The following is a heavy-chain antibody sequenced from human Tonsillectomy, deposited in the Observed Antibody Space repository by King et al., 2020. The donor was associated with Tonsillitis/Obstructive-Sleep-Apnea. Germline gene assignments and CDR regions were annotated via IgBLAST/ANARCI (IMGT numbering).Heavy chain of an antibody. CDR2: ISSSSSSI. V-gene: IGHV3-48*02. CDR1: GFTFSSYS. CDR3: ERDLRGYSDYDGGGMEY. D-gene: IGHD5-12*01. J-gene: IGHJ4*02. Sequence: VQLVESGGGLVQPGGSLRLSCAASGFTFSSYSMNWVRQAPGKGLEWVSYISSSSSSIYYADSVKGRLTISRDNAKNSLYLQMNSLRDEETAVYYCERDLRGYSDYDGGGMEYWGQGTLVTVSS.